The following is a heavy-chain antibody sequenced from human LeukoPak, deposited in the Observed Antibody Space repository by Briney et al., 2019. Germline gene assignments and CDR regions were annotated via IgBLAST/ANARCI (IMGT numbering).Heavy chain of an antibody. CDR2: IRSQIYGGTP. Sequence: GGSLRLSCAASGFTFSSYGMHWVRQAPGKGLEWVGFIRSQIYGGTPEYAASVKGRFTISRDDSEGVGYLQMNSLKTEDTAVYYCTRDQTPYYWGQGTLVTVSS. V-gene: IGHV3-49*04. CDR3: TRDQTPYY. J-gene: IGHJ4*02. CDR1: GFTFSSYG.